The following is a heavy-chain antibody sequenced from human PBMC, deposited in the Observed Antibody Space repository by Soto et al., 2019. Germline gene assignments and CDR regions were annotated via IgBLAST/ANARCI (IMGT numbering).Heavy chain of an antibody. CDR3: ARKSGGYYGSGMVS. CDR1: GGSISSSNW. Sequence: QVQLQESGPGLVKPSGTLSLTCAVSGGSISSSNWWSWVRQPPGKGLEWIGEIYHSGSTNYNPSLESRLTTSVDKSKNPFSLKLSSVTAADTAVYYCARKSGGYYGSGMVSWGQGTQVTVSS. V-gene: IGHV4-4*02. D-gene: IGHD3-10*01. CDR2: IYHSGST. J-gene: IGHJ5*02.